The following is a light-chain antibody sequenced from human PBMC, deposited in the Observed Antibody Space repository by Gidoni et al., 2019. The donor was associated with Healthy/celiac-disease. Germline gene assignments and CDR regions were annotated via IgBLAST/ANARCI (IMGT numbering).Light chain of an antibody. CDR3: SSYTSSSTFV. Sequence: QSALTQPASVSGSPGQSITISCTGTSSDVGGYNYVSWYQQHPGKAPKPMIYEVSNRPSGVSNRFSGSKSGNTASLTISGLQAEDEADYYCSSYTSSSTFVFGGGTKLTVL. J-gene: IGLJ2*01. CDR1: SSDVGGYNY. V-gene: IGLV2-14*01. CDR2: EVS.